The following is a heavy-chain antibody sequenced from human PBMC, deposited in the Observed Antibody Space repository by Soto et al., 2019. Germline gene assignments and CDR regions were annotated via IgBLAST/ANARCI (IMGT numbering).Heavy chain of an antibody. V-gene: IGHV1-46*01. J-gene: IGHJ4*02. CDR3: ARTRYYDILTGLYYFDY. CDR2: IDLSGGVT. D-gene: IGHD3-9*01. CDR1: GYTFTKFH. Sequence: ASVKVSCKASGYTFTKFHIHWVRQAPGQGLEWMGMIDLSGGVTRDAQRFQGRITMTSDTSTSSVYMELRGLTSEDTAVYYCARTRYYDILTGLYYFDYWGRGTLVTVSS.